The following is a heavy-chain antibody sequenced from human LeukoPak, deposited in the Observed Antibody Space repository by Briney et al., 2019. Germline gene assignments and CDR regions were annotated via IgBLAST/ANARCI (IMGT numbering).Heavy chain of an antibody. CDR2: IYSGGST. V-gene: IGHV3-66*02. CDR3: ASRLRFPPFDY. D-gene: IGHD3-3*01. Sequence: GGSLRLSCAASGFTVSSNYMSWVRQAPGKGLEWVSGIYSGGSTYYADSVKGRFTISRDNSKNTLYLQMNSLRAEDTAVYYCASRLRFPPFDYWGQGTLVTVSS. CDR1: GFTVSSNY. J-gene: IGHJ4*02.